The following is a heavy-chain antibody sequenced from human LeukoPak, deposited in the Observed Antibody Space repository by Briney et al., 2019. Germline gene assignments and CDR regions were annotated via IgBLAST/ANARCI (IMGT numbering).Heavy chain of an antibody. CDR3: ARGLEGDQLWVLDY. Sequence: ASVKVSCKASGYTFTSYGISWVRQAPGQRLEWMGWINAGNGNTKYSQKFQGRVTITRDTSASTAYMELSSLRSEDTAVYYCARGLEGDQLWVLDYWGQGTLVTVSS. D-gene: IGHD5-18*01. V-gene: IGHV1-3*01. CDR1: GYTFTSYG. J-gene: IGHJ4*02. CDR2: INAGNGNT.